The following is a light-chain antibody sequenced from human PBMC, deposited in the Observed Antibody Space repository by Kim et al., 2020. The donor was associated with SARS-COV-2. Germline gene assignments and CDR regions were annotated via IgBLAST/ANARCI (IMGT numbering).Light chain of an antibody. V-gene: IGLV2-11*03. Sequence: VTRYQPNPGKAPKPVNYEVNKGPSGVPERFYGSKSSNTASLTISGLQSEDEGDYYCSSYAGGNTGVFGTGTKVTVL. CDR2: EVN. CDR3: SSYAGGNTGV. J-gene: IGLJ1*01.